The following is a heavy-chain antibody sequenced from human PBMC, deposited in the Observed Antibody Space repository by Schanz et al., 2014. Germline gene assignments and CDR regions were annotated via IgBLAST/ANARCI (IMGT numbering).Heavy chain of an antibody. Sequence: EVQLLESGGALEQPGGSLRLSCAASGITFSDYAMSWVRQAPGKGLEWVSTIASGGSHTFYSASVTRRFPISGDTSKNTLFLQMNSLRVEDTAIYYCAKIWKAHHLTGRPGWSDGMDVWGQGTTV. CDR2: IASGGSHT. V-gene: IGHV3-23*01. CDR3: AKIWKAHHLTGRPGWSDGMDV. J-gene: IGHJ6*02. D-gene: IGHD3-3*01. CDR1: GITFSDYA.